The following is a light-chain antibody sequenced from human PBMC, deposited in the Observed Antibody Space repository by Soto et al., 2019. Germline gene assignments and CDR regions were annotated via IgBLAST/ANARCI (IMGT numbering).Light chain of an antibody. CDR1: QSGSTN. J-gene: IGKJ5*01. CDR3: QQYHIWYT. Sequence: EIVLMQSPGTLSLSPGARASLSCRASQSGSTNLAWYQQRPGQAPRLLMYEASTRSTGVPARFSASGSGTDFTLTISGLQSEDFAVYYCQQYHIWYTFGQGTRLEI. V-gene: IGKV3-15*01. CDR2: EAS.